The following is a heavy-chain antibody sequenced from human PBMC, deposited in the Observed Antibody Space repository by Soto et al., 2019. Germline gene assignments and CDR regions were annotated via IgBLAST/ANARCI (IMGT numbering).Heavy chain of an antibody. CDR3: ARHGNYLDSTDYYYSSWFDP. CDR2: IYPGDSDT. D-gene: IGHD3-22*01. J-gene: IGHJ5*02. Sequence: GESLKISCKGSGYSFTDYWIGWVRQMPGKGLEWMGIIYPGDSDTRYSPSFQGQVTISADKSISTAYLQWSGLKASDTAIYYCARHGNYLDSTDYYYSSWFDPWGQGTLVTVSS. V-gene: IGHV5-51*01. CDR1: GYSFTDYW.